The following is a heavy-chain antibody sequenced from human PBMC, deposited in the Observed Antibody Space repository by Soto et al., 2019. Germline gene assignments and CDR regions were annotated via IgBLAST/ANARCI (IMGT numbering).Heavy chain of an antibody. J-gene: IGHJ6*02. CDR2: IYPGDSDT. V-gene: IGHV5-51*01. CDR3: ARTAAVGKYPRGMAV. Sequence: PGASLKISCQGSGYSFTSYCIGWARQMPGKGLEWMGIIYPGDSDTRYSPSFQGQVTISADKSISTAYLQWSSLKASDTAMYYCARTAAVGKYPRGMAVWGQGTTV. D-gene: IGHD6-13*01. CDR1: GYSFTSYC.